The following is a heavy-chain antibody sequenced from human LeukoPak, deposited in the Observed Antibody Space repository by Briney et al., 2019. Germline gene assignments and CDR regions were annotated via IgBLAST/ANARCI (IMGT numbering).Heavy chain of an antibody. CDR3: ARTVGITMVRGVIWWFDP. CDR1: GGSFSGYY. J-gene: IGHJ5*02. CDR2: IYHSGST. Sequence: SETLSLTCAVYGGSFSGYYWSWIRQPPGKGLEWIGSIYHSGSTYYNPSLKSRVTISVDTSKNQFSLKLSSVTAADTAVYYCARTVGITMVRGVIWWFDPWGQGTLVTVSS. V-gene: IGHV4-34*01. D-gene: IGHD3-10*01.